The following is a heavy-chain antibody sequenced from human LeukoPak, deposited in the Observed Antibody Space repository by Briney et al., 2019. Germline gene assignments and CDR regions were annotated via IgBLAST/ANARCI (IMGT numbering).Heavy chain of an antibody. CDR3: ATLRRDGYKWHDAFDI. V-gene: IGHV1-24*01. CDR1: GYTLTELS. J-gene: IGHJ3*02. D-gene: IGHD5-24*01. Sequence: APVKVSCKVSGYTLTELSMHWVRQAPGKGLEWMGGFDPEVGETIYAQKFQGRVTITADTSTDTAYMELSSLRSEDTAVYYCATLRRDGYKWHDAFDIWGQGTMVTVSS. CDR2: FDPEVGET.